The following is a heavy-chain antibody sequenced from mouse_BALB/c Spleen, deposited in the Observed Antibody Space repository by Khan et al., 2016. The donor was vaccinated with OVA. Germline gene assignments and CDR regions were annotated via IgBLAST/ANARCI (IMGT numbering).Heavy chain of an antibody. CDR2: IIPNTGYN. J-gene: IGHJ4*01. CDR3: ATSSHYGANDYFGMDY. V-gene: IGHV1-4*01. D-gene: IGHD1-1*01. CDR1: GYTFTTYC. Sequence: QVQLQQSGAELAKPGASVKMSCKASGYTFTTYCMHWIKQRPGQGLVWIGYIIPNTGYNEYEPTFKDTATLTGDKSSSTAYMQLISLTSEDSAVYYCATSSHYGANDYFGMDYWGQGTSVTVSS.